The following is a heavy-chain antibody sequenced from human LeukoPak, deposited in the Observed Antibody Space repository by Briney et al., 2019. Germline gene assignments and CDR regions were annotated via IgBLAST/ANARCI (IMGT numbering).Heavy chain of an antibody. D-gene: IGHD6-13*01. Sequence: ASVKVSCKASGYTFTGYYIHWVRQAPGQGLEWMGWINPNSGGTNYAQKFQGRVTMTRDTSISTAYMELSRPRSDDTAVYYCARDRVAAALYGMDVWGQGTTVTVSS. CDR2: INPNSGGT. J-gene: IGHJ6*02. CDR3: ARDRVAAALYGMDV. CDR1: GYTFTGYY. V-gene: IGHV1-2*02.